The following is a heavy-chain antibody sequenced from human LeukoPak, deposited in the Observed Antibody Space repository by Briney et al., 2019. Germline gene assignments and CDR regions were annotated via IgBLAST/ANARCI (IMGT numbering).Heavy chain of an antibody. CDR2: INPSGGST. CDR1: GYTFTSYY. Sequence: ASVKVPCKASGYTFTSYYMHWVRQAPGQGLEWMGIINPSGGSTSYAQKFQGRVTMTRDTSTSTVYMELSGLRSEDTAVYYCARDRGGYFDYWGQGTLVTVSS. V-gene: IGHV1-46*01. J-gene: IGHJ4*02. CDR3: ARDRGGYFDY. D-gene: IGHD3-16*01.